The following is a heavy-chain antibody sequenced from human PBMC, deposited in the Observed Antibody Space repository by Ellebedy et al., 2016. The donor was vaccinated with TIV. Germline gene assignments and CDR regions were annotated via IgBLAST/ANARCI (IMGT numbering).Heavy chain of an antibody. CDR1: GGTFSSYA. D-gene: IGHD6-13*01. Sequence: ASVKVSCKASGGTFSSYAISWVRQAPGQGLEWMGRIIPILGIANYAQKLQGRVTMTTDTSTSTAYMELRSLRSDDTAVYYCARDGQNSWPDYWGQGTLVTVSS. J-gene: IGHJ4*02. CDR3: ARDGQNSWPDY. V-gene: IGHV1-69*04. CDR2: IIPILGIA.